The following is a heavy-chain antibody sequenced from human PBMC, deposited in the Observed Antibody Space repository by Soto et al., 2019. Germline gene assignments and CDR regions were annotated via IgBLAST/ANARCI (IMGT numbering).Heavy chain of an antibody. J-gene: IGHJ5*02. Sequence: QVQLVQSGAEVKKPGASVKVSCKASGYTFTSYGISWVRQAPGQGLEWVGWISAYNGNTNYAQKLQGRVTMTTDTTTSTAYMELRSLRSDDTAVYYCARGRGVGSYFTPIYLLDPWGQGTLVTVSS. V-gene: IGHV1-18*01. CDR1: GYTFTSYG. CDR3: ARGRGVGSYFTPIYLLDP. D-gene: IGHD1-26*01. CDR2: ISAYNGNT.